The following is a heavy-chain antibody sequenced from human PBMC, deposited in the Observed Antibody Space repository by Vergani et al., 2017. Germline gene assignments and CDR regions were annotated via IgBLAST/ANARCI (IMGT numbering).Heavy chain of an antibody. Sequence: QVQLVQSGAEVKKPGSSVKVSCKASGGTFSSYAISWVRQAPGQGLEWMGWISAYNGNTNYAQKLQGRVTMTTDTSTSTAYMELRSLRSDDTAVYYCARTRKDEGTPHGRYFDYWGQGTLVTVSS. CDR1: GGTFSSYA. V-gene: IGHV1-18*01. CDR3: ARTRKDEGTPHGRYFDY. CDR2: ISAYNGNT. J-gene: IGHJ4*02. D-gene: IGHD1-1*01.